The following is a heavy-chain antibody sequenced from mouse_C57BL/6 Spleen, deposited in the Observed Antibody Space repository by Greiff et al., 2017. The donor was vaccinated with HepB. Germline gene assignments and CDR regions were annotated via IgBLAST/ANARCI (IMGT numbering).Heavy chain of an antibody. CDR2: IDPSDSYT. CDR3: ARRDYDYDDGGLDY. J-gene: IGHJ2*01. CDR1: GYTFTSYW. Sequence: VQLQQPGAELVMPGASVKLSCKASGYTFTSYWMHWVKQRPGQGLEWIGEIDPSDSYTNYNQKFKGKSTLTVDKSSSTAYMQLSSLTSEDSAVYYCARRDYDYDDGGLDYWGQGTTLTVSS. D-gene: IGHD2-4*01. V-gene: IGHV1-69*01.